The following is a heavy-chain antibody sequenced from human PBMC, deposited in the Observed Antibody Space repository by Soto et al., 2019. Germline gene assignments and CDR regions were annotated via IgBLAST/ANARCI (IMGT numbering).Heavy chain of an antibody. CDR3: TRDRDILTGYYSPNSFDY. D-gene: IGHD3-9*01. Sequence: HPGGSLRLSCTASGFTFGDYAMGWFRQAPGKGLQWVGFIRSNTFGGTTVYAASVKGRFTISRDDSKSVAYLQMNSLRTEDTAMYYCTRDRDILTGYYSPNSFDYWGQGA. J-gene: IGHJ4*02. V-gene: IGHV3-49*03. CDR1: GFTFGDYA. CDR2: IRSNTFGGTT.